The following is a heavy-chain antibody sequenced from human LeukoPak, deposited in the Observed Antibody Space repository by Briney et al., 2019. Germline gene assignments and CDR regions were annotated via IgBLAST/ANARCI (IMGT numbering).Heavy chain of an antibody. V-gene: IGHV1-24*01. CDR3: ATGIVGATWADY. CDR1: GYTLTELS. D-gene: IGHD1-26*01. J-gene: IGHJ4*02. CDR2: FDPEDGET. Sequence: ASVKVSCKVSGYTLTELSMHWVRQAPGKGLEWMGGFDPEDGETIYAQKFQGRVTMTEDTSTDTAYMELSSLRSEDTAVYYYATGIVGATWADYWGQGTLVTVSS.